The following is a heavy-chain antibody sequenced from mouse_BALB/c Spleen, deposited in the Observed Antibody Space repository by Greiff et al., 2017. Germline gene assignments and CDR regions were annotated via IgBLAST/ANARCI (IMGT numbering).Heavy chain of an antibody. CDR3: ARDEPYGSSPYYYAMDY. V-gene: IGHV7-3*02. CDR1: GFTFTDYY. J-gene: IGHJ4*01. D-gene: IGHD1-1*01. Sequence: EVKVVESGGGLVQPGGSLRLSCATSGFTFTDYYMSWVRQPPGKALEWLGFIRNKANGYTTEYSASVKGRFTISRDNSQSILYLQMNALRAEDTAIYYCARDEPYGSSPYYYAMDYWGQGTSVTVSS. CDR2: IRNKANGYTT.